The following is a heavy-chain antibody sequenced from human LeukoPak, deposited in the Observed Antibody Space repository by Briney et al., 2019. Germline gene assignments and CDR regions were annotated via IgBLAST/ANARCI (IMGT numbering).Heavy chain of an antibody. V-gene: IGHV1-69*13. CDR1: GGTFSSYA. CDR3: ARFFYGSGGRNWFDP. J-gene: IGHJ5*02. D-gene: IGHD3-10*01. Sequence: GASVKVSCKASGGTFSSYAISWVRQAPGQGLEWMGGIISIFGTANYAQKFQGRVTITADESTSTAYMELSSLRSEDTAVYYCARFFYGSGGRNWFDPWGQGTLVTVSS. CDR2: IISIFGTA.